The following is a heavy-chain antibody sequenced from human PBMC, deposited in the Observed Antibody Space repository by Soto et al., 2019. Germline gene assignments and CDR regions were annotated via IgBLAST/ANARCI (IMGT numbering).Heavy chain of an antibody. J-gene: IGHJ6*02. V-gene: IGHV3-64*01. CDR3: ARERDRKYYYGMDV. CDR2: ISSNGGST. Sequence: PGGSLRLSCAASGFTFSSYAMHWVRQAPGKGLEYVSAISSNGGSTYYANSVKGRFTISRDNSKNTLYLQMGSLRAEDMAVYYCARERDRKYYYGMDVWGQGTTVTVSS. CDR1: GFTFSSYA.